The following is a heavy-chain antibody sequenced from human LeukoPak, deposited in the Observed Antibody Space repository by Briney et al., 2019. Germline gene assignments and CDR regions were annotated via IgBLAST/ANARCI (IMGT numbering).Heavy chain of an antibody. CDR3: ATGSSGSFADL. CDR1: AVIFNNYC. J-gene: IGHJ1*01. CDR2: NSNDGGGT. Sequence: GASLMPPWSAVAVIFNNYCLRWVRRAPGRGLEWGSANSNDGGGTTYADFVNGRVTISRDNSKETLFLQMNSLRAEDTALYYCATGSSGSFADLWGQGTLVTVSS. V-gene: IGHV3-23*01. D-gene: IGHD3-22*01.